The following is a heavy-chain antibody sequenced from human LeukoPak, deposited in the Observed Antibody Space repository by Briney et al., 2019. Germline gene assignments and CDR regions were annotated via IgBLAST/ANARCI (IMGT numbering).Heavy chain of an antibody. CDR1: GYTFTAYG. Sequence: ASVKVSCTASGYTFTAYGLSWVRQAPGQGLEWMGWISPHSGNRNYAQNLQGRVTMTTDTSTSTAYMELRSLRSDDTAMYYCARIPELAGTNFDFWGQGTLVTVSS. D-gene: IGHD6-19*01. CDR3: ARIPELAGTNFDF. J-gene: IGHJ4*02. V-gene: IGHV1-18*01. CDR2: ISPHSGNR.